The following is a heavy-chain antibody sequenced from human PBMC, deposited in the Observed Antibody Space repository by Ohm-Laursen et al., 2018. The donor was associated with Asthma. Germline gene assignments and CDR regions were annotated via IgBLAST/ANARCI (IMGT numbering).Heavy chain of an antibody. CDR2: ISAKNGNT. J-gene: IGHJ4*02. CDR3: ARVSCNDDICYSLFYN. Sequence: SVKVSCKASGYTFTDYGISWVRQAPGKGLEWMGWISAKNGNTDFTRKLQGRVTLTTDTSTSTAYMEVRSLTSDDTAVYYCARVSCNDDICYSLFYNWGQGTLVTVSS. CDR1: GYTFTDYG. V-gene: IGHV1-18*04. D-gene: IGHD2-15*01.